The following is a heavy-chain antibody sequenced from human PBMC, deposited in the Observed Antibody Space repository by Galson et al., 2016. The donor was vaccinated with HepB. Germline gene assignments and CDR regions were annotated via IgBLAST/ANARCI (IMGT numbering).Heavy chain of an antibody. Sequence: SLRLSCAASGFTFSSYAMTWVRQAPGKGLEWVSSISGSGGKTYYADSVRGRSTISRDNSKKMLYMQVNSLRDEDTAVYYCARGGVLMIRGVMDYHYDYYMDVWGRGTTVTVSS. D-gene: IGHD3-10*01. V-gene: IGHV3-23*01. CDR1: GFTFSSYA. J-gene: IGHJ6*03. CDR3: ARGGVLMIRGVMDYHYDYYMDV. CDR2: ISGSGGKT.